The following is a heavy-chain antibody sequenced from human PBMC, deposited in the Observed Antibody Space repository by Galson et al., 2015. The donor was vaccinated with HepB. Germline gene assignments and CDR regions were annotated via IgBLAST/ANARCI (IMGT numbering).Heavy chain of an antibody. J-gene: IGHJ6*03. CDR2: MNPNSGNT. CDR1: GYTFTSYD. D-gene: IGHD3-22*01. Sequence: SVKVSCKASGYTFTSYDINWVRQATGQGLEWMGWMNPNSGNTGFTQKFQDRVIVTRNTSISTAYMELSSLRSEDTAVYYCARGYYDSSDRYYYYYMDVWGKGTTVTVSS. CDR3: ARGYYDSSDRYYYYYMDV. V-gene: IGHV1-8*01.